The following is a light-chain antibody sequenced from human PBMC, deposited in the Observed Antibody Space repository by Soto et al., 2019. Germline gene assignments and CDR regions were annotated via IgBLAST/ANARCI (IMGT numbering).Light chain of an antibody. J-gene: IGKJ1*01. CDR3: LPSGSSRWK. V-gene: IGKV3-20*01. CDR2: AAS. Sequence: ELVLTQSPGTLSLSPGERATLSCRASQTITSDYLAWYQQRPGHPPRLLIYAASSGAAGIPDRFSGSGSGTDFTLTLSRLEPEDFAVYYCLPSGSSRWKFGQGTKVEIK. CDR1: QTITSDY.